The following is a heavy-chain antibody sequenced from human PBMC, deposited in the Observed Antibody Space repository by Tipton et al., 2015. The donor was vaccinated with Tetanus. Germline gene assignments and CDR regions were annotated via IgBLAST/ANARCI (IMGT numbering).Heavy chain of an antibody. V-gene: IGHV4-31*03. CDR1: GVSISNGGFY. CDR2: ILYTGST. J-gene: IGHJ4*02. Sequence: LRLSCTVSGVSISNGGFYWTWIRQHPGKGLEWIGYILYTGSTFTTPSLKSRVTISVDTSKNQFSLKLTSVTAADTAVFYCARGSRYYFDSWGQGTLVTVSS. CDR3: ARGSRYYFDS.